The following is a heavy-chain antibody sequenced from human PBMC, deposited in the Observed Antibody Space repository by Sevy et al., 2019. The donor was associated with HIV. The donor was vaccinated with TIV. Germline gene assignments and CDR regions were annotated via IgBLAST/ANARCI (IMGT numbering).Heavy chain of an antibody. V-gene: IGHV4-39*01. CDR1: GGSISSSSYY. Sequence: SETLSLTCTVSGGSISSSSYYWGWIRQPPGKGLEWIGSIYYSGSTYYNPSLKSRVTISVDTSKNQFSLKLSSVTAAETAVYYCAGSRYCSGGSCYSWSPYYFDYWGQGTLVTVSS. CDR3: AGSRYCSGGSCYSWSPYYFDY. D-gene: IGHD2-15*01. CDR2: IYYSGST. J-gene: IGHJ4*02.